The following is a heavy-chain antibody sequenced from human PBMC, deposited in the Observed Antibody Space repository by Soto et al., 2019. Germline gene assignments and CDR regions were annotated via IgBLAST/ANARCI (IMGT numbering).Heavy chain of an antibody. CDR1: GYSFTSYW. Sequence: PGESLEISCKGSGYSFTSYWISWVRQMPGKGLEWMGRIDPSDNYTNYSPSFQGHVTISADKSISTASLQWSSLKAWDTAMYYCSYGGHYLSYYYGMDVLGQGTTVTVSS. CDR2: IDPSDNYT. CDR3: SYGGHYLSYYYGMDV. D-gene: IGHD4-17*01. V-gene: IGHV5-10-1*01. J-gene: IGHJ6*02.